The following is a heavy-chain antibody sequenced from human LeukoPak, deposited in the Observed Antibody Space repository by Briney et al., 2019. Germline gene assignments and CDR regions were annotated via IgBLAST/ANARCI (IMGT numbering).Heavy chain of an antibody. J-gene: IGHJ4*02. D-gene: IGHD6-19*01. CDR1: GGSFSSGSYY. V-gene: IGHV4-61*03. CDR2: FDYSGST. Sequence: PSEALSLAFTVSGGSFSSGSYYWSGIRRPPGKGLEGIGYFDYSGSTNYNPSLKRRVTISVDTSKHHFSLKLSSVTAADTAVYYCARREVAGTKHFDYWGQGTLVTVSS. CDR3: ARREVAGTKHFDY.